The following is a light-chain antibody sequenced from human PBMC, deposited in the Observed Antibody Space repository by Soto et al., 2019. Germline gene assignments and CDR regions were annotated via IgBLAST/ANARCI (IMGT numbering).Light chain of an antibody. Sequence: SYELTQPPSVSVSPGQTARITCSGAALPKQYAYWYQQKPGQAPVLAIYKDSERPSGIPERFSGSSSGTTVTLTLSGVQAEDEADYYCQSADSSGTYHVVFGGGTKLTVL. V-gene: IGLV3-25*03. J-gene: IGLJ2*01. CDR2: KDS. CDR1: ALPKQY. CDR3: QSADSSGTYHVV.